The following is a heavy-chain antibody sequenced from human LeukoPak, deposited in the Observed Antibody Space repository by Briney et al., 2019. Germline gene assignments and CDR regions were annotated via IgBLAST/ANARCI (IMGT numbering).Heavy chain of an antibody. CDR2: ISYDGSNK. CDR3: ARSIRRKSSSWYY. D-gene: IGHD6-13*01. J-gene: IGHJ4*02. Sequence: GGSLRLSCAASGFTFSSYAMHWVRQAPGKGLEWVAVISYDGSNKYYADSVKGRFTISRDNSKNTLYLQMNSLRAEDTAVYYCARSIRRKSSSWYYWGQGTLVTVSS. V-gene: IGHV3-30-3*01. CDR1: GFTFSSYA.